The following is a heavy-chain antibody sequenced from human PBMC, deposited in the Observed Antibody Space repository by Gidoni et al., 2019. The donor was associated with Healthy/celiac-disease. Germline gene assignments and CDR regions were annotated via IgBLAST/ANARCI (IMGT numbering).Heavy chain of an antibody. J-gene: IGHJ4*02. V-gene: IGHV2-5*01. Sequence: QITLKESGPTLVKPTQTLTLTCPFSGFSLITSGVGVGWIRQPPGKALEWLALIYWNDDKRYSPSLKSRLTITKDTSKNQVVLTMTNMDPVDTATYYCARHLNYYDSSGSEPYFDYWGQGTLVTVSS. D-gene: IGHD3-22*01. CDR2: IYWNDDK. CDR3: ARHLNYYDSSGSEPYFDY. CDR1: GFSLITSGVG.